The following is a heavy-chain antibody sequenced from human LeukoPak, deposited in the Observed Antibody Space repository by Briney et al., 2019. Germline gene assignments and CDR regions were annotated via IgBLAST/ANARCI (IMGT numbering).Heavy chain of an antibody. J-gene: IGHJ4*02. V-gene: IGHV3-21*01. CDR1: GFTVSSNY. Sequence: PGGSLRLSCAASGFTVSSNYMSWVRQAPGKGLEWVSSISSSSSYIYYADSVKGRFTISRDNAKNSLYLQMNSLRAEDTAVYYCAREPSYYYDSSGYDYWGQGTLVTVSS. CDR2: ISSSSSYI. D-gene: IGHD3-22*01. CDR3: AREPSYYYDSSGYDY.